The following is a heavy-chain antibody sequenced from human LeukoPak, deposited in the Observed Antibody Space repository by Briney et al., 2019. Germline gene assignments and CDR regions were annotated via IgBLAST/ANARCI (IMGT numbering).Heavy chain of an antibody. D-gene: IGHD6-13*01. V-gene: IGHV3-64*01. CDR2: ISSNGGST. CDR3: AKEYSSSWYETFDAFDI. CDR1: GFTFSTYA. J-gene: IGHJ3*02. Sequence: GGSLRLSCAASGFTFSTYAMHWVRQAPGKGLEYVSAISSNGGSTYYANSVKGRFTISRESSKNTLYLQMNSLRAEDTAVYYCAKEYSSSWYETFDAFDIWGQGTMVTVSS.